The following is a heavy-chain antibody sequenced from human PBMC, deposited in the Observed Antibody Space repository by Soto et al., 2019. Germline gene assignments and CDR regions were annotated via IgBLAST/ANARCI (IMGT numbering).Heavy chain of an antibody. J-gene: IGHJ4*02. CDR3: ARVPLRYSSSHNFDS. CDR2: IYNNETF. Sequence: SETLSLTCSVSGASVSSGSFYWSWIRQPPGKGLEWIGFIYNNETFNYNPSLKSRVTLSVDTSKHQFSLKLSSVTAAATAVYYCARVPLRYSSSHNFDSWGQGALVTVSS. V-gene: IGHV4-61*01. D-gene: IGHD6-19*01. CDR1: GASVSSGSFY.